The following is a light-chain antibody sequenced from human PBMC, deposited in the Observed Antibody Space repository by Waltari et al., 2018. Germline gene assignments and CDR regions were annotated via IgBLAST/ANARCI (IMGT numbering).Light chain of an antibody. CDR1: QNINIY. CDR3: QESYSNPWT. CDR2: AAS. J-gene: IGKJ1*01. V-gene: IGKV1-39*01. Sequence: DIQVTQSPSSLSASVGDRVTITCRTSQNINIYLNWYQHKVWKAPKLLIYAASNLQSGIPSKFSGTGSGTDFTLTISSLQPEDVATYYCQESYSNPWTFGQGTKVEIK.